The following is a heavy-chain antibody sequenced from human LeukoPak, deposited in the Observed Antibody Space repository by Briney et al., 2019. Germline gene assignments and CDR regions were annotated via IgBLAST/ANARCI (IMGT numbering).Heavy chain of an antibody. CDR2: ISWNSGSI. Sequence: GGSLRLSCAASGFTFVDYAMHWVRQAPGKGLEWVSGISWNSGSIGYADSVKGRFTISRDNAKNSLYLQMNSLRAEDTALYYCAKVKGYGGNPSYFDLWGRGTLVTVSS. CDR1: GFTFVDYA. J-gene: IGHJ2*01. CDR3: AKVKGYGGNPSYFDL. D-gene: IGHD4-23*01. V-gene: IGHV3-9*01.